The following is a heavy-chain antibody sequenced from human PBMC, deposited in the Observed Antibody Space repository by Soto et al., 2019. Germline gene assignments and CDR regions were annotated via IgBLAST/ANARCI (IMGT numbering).Heavy chain of an antibody. CDR1: GGSISSGGYY. J-gene: IGHJ5*01. CDR3: ARGQNCISTSCYASGWFDP. Sequence: SETLSLTCTVSGGSISSGGYYWSWIRQHPGTGLEWIGHISYSGSTYYNTSLKSRVTISVDTSRNQFSLKLSSVTAADTAVYYCARGQNCISTSCYASGWFDPWGQGTLVTVSS. V-gene: IGHV4-30-4*01. CDR2: ISYSGST. D-gene: IGHD2-2*01.